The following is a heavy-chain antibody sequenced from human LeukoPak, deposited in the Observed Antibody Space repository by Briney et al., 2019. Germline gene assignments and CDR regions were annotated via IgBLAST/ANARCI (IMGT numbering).Heavy chain of an antibody. CDR1: GINFTSHA. V-gene: IGHV3-23*01. Sequence: GGSLRLSCAASGINFTSHAMSWVRQAPGEGLECVSLISGSGGHTFYGDSVKGRFTISRDNSKDTFYLQMNSLRAEDTAVYYCAKGGAATMRDGYNYYYYYMEVWGRGTTVTVSS. CDR2: ISGSGGHT. CDR3: AKGGAATMRDGYNYYYYYMEV. J-gene: IGHJ6*03. D-gene: IGHD5-24*01.